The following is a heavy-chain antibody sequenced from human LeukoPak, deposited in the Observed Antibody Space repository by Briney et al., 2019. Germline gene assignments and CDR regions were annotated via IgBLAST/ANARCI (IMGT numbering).Heavy chain of an antibody. CDR2: IYYTGTS. Sequence: SETLSLICGVSGDSLTNGFHYWHWVRQSPQRGLEWVGSIYYTGTSYFHPSLEGRVTLSIDTAQNLFPINLTSVTAADTSTYFCTRRATPVLALRAFDFWSRGSVVTVSS. D-gene: IGHD1-1*01. J-gene: IGHJ3*01. CDR1: GDSLTNGFHY. CDR3: TRRATPVLALRAFDF. V-gene: IGHV4-39*02.